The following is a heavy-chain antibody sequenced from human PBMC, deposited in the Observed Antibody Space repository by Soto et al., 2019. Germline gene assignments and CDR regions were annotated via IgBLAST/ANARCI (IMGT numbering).Heavy chain of an antibody. D-gene: IGHD2-15*01. Sequence: QVQLVQSGAEVKKPGSSVKVSCKASGGTFSSYTISWVRQAPGQGLEWMGRIIPILGIANYAQKFQGRVTSTADKSTSTAYMELSSVRSEDTAVYYCARDRDYCSGGSCYLSSHWGQGTLVTVSS. V-gene: IGHV1-69*08. CDR3: ARDRDYCSGGSCYLSSH. CDR2: IIPILGIA. CDR1: GGTFSSYT. J-gene: IGHJ1*01.